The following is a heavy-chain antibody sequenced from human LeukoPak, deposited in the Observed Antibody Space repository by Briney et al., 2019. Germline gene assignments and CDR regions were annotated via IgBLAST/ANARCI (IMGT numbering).Heavy chain of an antibody. CDR1: GFTFSSYW. J-gene: IGHJ4*02. V-gene: IGHV3-7*01. Sequence: GVSLRLSCATSGFTFSSYWMTWVRQAPGKGLEWVASIVEDGSETYYLDSVKGRFTFSRDNAKNSLYLQMNSLRGEDTAVYYCARDPTRRFDLWGQGTLVTVSS. CDR3: ARDPTRRFDL. CDR2: IVEDGSET.